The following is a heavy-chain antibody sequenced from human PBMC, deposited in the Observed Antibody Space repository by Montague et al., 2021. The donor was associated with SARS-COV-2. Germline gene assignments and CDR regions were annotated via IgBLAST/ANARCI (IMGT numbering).Heavy chain of an antibody. V-gene: IGHV3-33*01. CDR1: GFTFSSYG. J-gene: IGHJ3*02. D-gene: IGHD1-26*01. Sequence: SLRLSCAASGFTFSSYGMHWVRQAPGKGLEWVAVIWYDGSNKYYADSVKGRFTISRDNSKNTLYLQMNSLRAEDTAVYYCAREALWELLGYAFDIWGQGTMVTVSS. CDR3: AREALWELLGYAFDI. CDR2: IWYDGSNK.